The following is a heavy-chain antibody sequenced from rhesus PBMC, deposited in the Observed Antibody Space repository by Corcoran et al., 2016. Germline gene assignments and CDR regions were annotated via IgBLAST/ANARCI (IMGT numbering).Heavy chain of an antibody. CDR2: IYGSGGGT. Sequence: QVQLQESGPGLVKPSETLSLTCAVSGGSISDDYFWSRIRQPPGKGLEWIGYIYGSGGGTTYNPSLKNRVTISIDTSKNQFSLKLSSVTAADTAVYYCARSITIFGLVDYWGQGVLVTVSS. V-gene: IGHV4-106*01. D-gene: IGHD3-3*01. J-gene: IGHJ4*01. CDR1: GGSISDDYF. CDR3: ARSITIFGLVDY.